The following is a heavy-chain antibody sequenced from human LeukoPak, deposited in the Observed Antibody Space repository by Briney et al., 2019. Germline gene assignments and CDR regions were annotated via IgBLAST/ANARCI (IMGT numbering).Heavy chain of an antibody. J-gene: IGHJ4*02. Sequence: GGSLRLSCAASGFTFSSYSMNWVRQAPGKGLEWVSSISSSSSYIYYADSVRGRFTMSRDNAKNSLYLQMNGLRAEDTAVYYCARDFGARGWFDYWGQGTLVTVSS. D-gene: IGHD6-19*01. CDR1: GFTFSSYS. CDR3: ARDFGARGWFDY. CDR2: ISSSSSYI. V-gene: IGHV3-21*01.